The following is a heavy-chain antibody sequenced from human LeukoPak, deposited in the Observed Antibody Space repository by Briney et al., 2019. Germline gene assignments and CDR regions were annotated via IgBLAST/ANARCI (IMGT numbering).Heavy chain of an antibody. Sequence: SVKVSCKASGGTFSSYAISWVRQAPGQGLEWMGGIIPIFGTANYAQKFQGRVTMTRNTSISTAYMELSSLRSEDTAVYYCARQYSSSWYEFDYWGQGTLVTVSS. CDR2: IIPIFGTA. CDR1: GGTFSSYA. V-gene: IGHV1-69*05. J-gene: IGHJ4*02. D-gene: IGHD6-13*01. CDR3: ARQYSSSWYEFDY.